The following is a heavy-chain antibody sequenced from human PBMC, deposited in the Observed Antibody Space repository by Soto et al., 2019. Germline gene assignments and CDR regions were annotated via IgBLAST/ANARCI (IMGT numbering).Heavy chain of an antibody. Sequence: SVKVSCKASGFTFTSSAVQWVRQARGQRLEWIGWIVVGSGNTNYAQKFQERVTITRDMSTSTAYMELSSLRSEDTAVYYCAATDGTLVYYYYGMDVWGQGSTVTVSS. V-gene: IGHV1-58*01. D-gene: IGHD1-26*01. CDR1: GFTFTSSA. CDR2: IVVGSGNT. J-gene: IGHJ6*02. CDR3: AATDGTLVYYYYGMDV.